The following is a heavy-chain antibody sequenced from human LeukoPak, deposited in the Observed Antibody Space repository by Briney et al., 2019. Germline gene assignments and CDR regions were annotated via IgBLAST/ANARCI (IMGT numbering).Heavy chain of an antibody. CDR1: GYSISSGYY. J-gene: IGHJ4*02. CDR3: ARSIGDGGDY. D-gene: IGHD3-10*01. Sequence: SETLSLTCTVSGYSISSGYYWGWIRQPPGKGLEWIGSIYHSGSTYYNPSLKSRVTISVDTSKNQFSLNLSSVTAADTAVYYCARSIGDGGDYWGQGTLVTVSS. V-gene: IGHV4-38-2*02. CDR2: IYHSGST.